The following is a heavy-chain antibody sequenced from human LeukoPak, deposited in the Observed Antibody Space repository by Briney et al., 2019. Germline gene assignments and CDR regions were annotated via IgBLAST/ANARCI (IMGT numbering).Heavy chain of an antibody. Sequence: GASVKVSCKASGYTFTSYGISWVRQAPGQGLEWMGWISAYNGNTNYAQKLQGRVTMTTDTSTSTAYMELSSLRSEDTAVYYCARGRLGTHHKHFDYWGQGTLVTVSS. D-gene: IGHD7-27*01. CDR1: GYTFTSYG. J-gene: IGHJ4*02. V-gene: IGHV1-18*01. CDR3: ARGRLGTHHKHFDY. CDR2: ISAYNGNT.